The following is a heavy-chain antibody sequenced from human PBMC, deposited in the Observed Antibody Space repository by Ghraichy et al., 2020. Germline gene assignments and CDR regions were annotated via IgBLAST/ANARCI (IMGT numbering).Heavy chain of an antibody. CDR3: ANDYSGSYGFDY. V-gene: IGHV3-48*02. CDR1: GFTFSSYS. CDR2: ISSSSSTI. Sequence: GGSRRLSCAASGFTFSSYSMNWVRQAPGKGLEWVSYISSSSSTIYYADSVKGRFTISRDNAKNSLYLQMNSLRDEDTAVYYCANDYSGSYGFDYWGQGTLVTVSS. J-gene: IGHJ4*02. D-gene: IGHD1-26*01.